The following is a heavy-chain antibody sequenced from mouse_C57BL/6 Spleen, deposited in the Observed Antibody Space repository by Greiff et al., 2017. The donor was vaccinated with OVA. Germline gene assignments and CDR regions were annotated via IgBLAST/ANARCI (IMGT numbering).Heavy chain of an antibody. CDR2: IRSKSNNYAT. V-gene: IGHV10-1*01. CDR3: VRGGWSFDY. Sequence: DVKLVESGGGLVQPKGSLKLSCAASGFSFNTYAMNWVRQAPGKGLEWVARIRSKSNNYATYYADSVKDRFTISRDDSESMLYLQMNNLKTEDTAMYYCVRGGWSFDYWGQGTTLTVSS. CDR1: GFSFNTYA. J-gene: IGHJ2*01. D-gene: IGHD1-2*01.